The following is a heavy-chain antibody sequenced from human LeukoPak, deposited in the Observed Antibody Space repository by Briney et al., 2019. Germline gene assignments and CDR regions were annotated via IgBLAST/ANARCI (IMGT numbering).Heavy chain of an antibody. CDR1: GFTFSSYW. D-gene: IGHD5-18*01. V-gene: IGHV3-7*04. CDR2: IKQDGSEK. J-gene: IGHJ4*02. CDR3: ARDQGPYNYDSFDY. Sequence: PGGSLRLSCAASGFTFSSYWMSWVCQAPGKGLEWVANIKQDGSEKYYVDSVKGRFTISRDNAKTSLYLQMNSLRAEDTAVYYCARDQGPYNYDSFDYWGQGTLVTVPS.